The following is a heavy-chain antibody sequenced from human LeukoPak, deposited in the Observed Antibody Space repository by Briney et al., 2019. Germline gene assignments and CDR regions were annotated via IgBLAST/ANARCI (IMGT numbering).Heavy chain of an antibody. V-gene: IGHV1-69*05. CDR3: ARGYYDSSGYYDDFGFDY. Sequence: SVKVSCKASGGTFSSYAISWVRQAPGQGLEWMGRIIPIFGTANYAQKFQGRVTITTDESTSTAYMELSSLRSGDTAVYYCARGYYDSSGYYDDFGFDYWGQGTLVTVSS. CDR1: GGTFSSYA. D-gene: IGHD3-22*01. J-gene: IGHJ4*02. CDR2: IIPIFGTA.